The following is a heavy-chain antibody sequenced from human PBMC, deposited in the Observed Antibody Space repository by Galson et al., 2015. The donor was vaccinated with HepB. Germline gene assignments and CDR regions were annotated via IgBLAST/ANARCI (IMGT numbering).Heavy chain of an antibody. V-gene: IGHV4-61*05. Sequence: ETLSLTCTVSGGSISSSSYYWSWIRQPPGKGLEWIGYIYYSGNTNYNPSLKSRVTISLDTSKNQFSLKLSSVTAADTAVYYCASPLVVPAGIEYHYYGMDVWGQGTTVTVSS. CDR2: IYYSGNT. J-gene: IGHJ6*02. CDR1: GGSISSSSYY. D-gene: IGHD2-2*01. CDR3: ASPLVVPAGIEYHYYGMDV.